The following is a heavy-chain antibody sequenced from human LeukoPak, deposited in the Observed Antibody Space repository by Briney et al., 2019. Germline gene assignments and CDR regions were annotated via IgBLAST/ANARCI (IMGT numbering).Heavy chain of an antibody. CDR1: GFSLTTSGVG. D-gene: IGHD2-2*01. CDR3: AHSKRHFSSPSLDY. Sequence: SGPTLVNPTQTLTLTCTFSGFSLTTSGVGVGWIRQPPGKALEWLALIYWDDDKRYSPSLKTRLTITKDTSKNQVVLTVTNTDPVDTATYYCAHSKRHFSSPSLDYWGQGTLVTVSS. V-gene: IGHV2-5*02. CDR2: IYWDDDK. J-gene: IGHJ4*02.